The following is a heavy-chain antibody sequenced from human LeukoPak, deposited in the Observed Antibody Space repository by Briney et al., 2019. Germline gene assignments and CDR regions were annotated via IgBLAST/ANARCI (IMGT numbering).Heavy chain of an antibody. D-gene: IGHD3-9*01. J-gene: IGHJ4*02. CDR3: AKDRLDYDILTGPPDY. V-gene: IGHV3-30*02. Sequence: GGSLRLSCAASGFTFSSYGMHWVRQAPGKGLEWVAFIRYDGSNKYYADSVKGRFTISRDNSKNTLYLQMNSLRAEDTAVYYCAKDRLDYDILTGPPDYWGQGTLVTVSS. CDR2: IRYDGSNK. CDR1: GFTFSSYG.